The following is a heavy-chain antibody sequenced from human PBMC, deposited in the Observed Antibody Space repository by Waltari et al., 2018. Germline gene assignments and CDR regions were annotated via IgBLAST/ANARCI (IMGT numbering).Heavy chain of an antibody. Sequence: SSGYYWGWIRQPPGKGLEWIGSIYHSGSTYYNPSLKSRVTISVDTSKNQFSLKLSSVTAADTAVYYCASGVAATSGYGRDYWGQGTLVTVSS. D-gene: IGHD2-15*01. J-gene: IGHJ4*02. CDR2: IYHSGST. CDR1: SSGYY. V-gene: IGHV4-38-2*01. CDR3: ASGVAATSGYGRDY.